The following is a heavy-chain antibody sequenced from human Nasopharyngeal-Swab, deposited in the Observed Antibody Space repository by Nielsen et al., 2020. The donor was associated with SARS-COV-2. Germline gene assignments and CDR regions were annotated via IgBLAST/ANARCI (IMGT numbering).Heavy chain of an antibody. CDR2: IYAGGRT. J-gene: IGHJ4*02. CDR3: ARGPLEASGIYFDY. Sequence: GESLKISCVASGFDVGSSYMTWVRQAPGKGLEWVSIIYAGGRTFYGDSVQGRVTISRDYSKNTVYLQMNSLRSEDTAVYYCARGPLEASGIYFDYWGQGTMITVSS. V-gene: IGHV3-53*01. CDR1: GFDVGSSY. D-gene: IGHD1-1*01.